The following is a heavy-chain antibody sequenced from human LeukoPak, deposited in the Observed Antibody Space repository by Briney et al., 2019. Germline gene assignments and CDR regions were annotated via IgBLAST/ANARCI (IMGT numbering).Heavy chain of an antibody. D-gene: IGHD6-19*01. CDR1: GFTFSSYG. V-gene: IGHV3-30*18. J-gene: IGHJ4*02. Sequence: GGSLSLSCAASGFTFSSYGMHWVRQAPGKGLEWVAVISYDGSNKYYADSVKGRFTISRDNSKNTLYLQMNSLRAEDTAVYYCAKEPGSGWYYFDYWGQGTLVTVSS. CDR2: ISYDGSNK. CDR3: AKEPGSGWYYFDY.